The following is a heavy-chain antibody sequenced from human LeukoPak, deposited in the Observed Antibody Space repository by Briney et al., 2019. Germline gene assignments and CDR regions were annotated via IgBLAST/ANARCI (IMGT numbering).Heavy chain of an antibody. D-gene: IGHD7-27*01. CDR3: ARGDLTFWGFPH. V-gene: IGHV3-74*01. CDR1: GFTFSSYW. CDR2: VNTDGSHT. Sequence: GGSLRLSCAASGFTFSSYWMHWVRQAPGKGLMWVSRVNTDGSHTNYADSVKGRFTISRDNAKNALYLQMNSLRAEDTAIYYCARGDLTFWGFPHWGQGALVSASS. J-gene: IGHJ4*02.